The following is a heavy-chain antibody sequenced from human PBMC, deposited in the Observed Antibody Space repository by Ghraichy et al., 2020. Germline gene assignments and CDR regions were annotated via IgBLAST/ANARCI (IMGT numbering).Heavy chain of an antibody. CDR2: ISGSGGST. V-gene: IGHV3-23*01. Sequence: GGSLRLSCAASGFTFSSYAMSWVRQAPGKGLEWVSAISGSGGSTYYADSVKGRFTISRDNSKNTLYLQMNSLRAEDTAVYYCAKGRRRSGIFGVVILVAMDVWGQGTTVTFSS. J-gene: IGHJ6*02. CDR1: GFTFSSYA. D-gene: IGHD3-3*01. CDR3: AKGRRRSGIFGVVILVAMDV.